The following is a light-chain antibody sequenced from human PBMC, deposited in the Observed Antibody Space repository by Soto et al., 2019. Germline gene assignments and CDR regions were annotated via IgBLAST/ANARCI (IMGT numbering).Light chain of an antibody. CDR1: QSVSNN. CDR2: GAS. Sequence: EIVLTQSPGTLSLSPGERATLSCRASQSVSNNYLAWYQQKPGQAPRLLIYGASTRATGIPARFSGSGSGTEFTLTISSLQSEDCAVYYCQQYDNWPRTFGQGTKVDIK. CDR3: QQYDNWPRT. V-gene: IGKV3-15*01. J-gene: IGKJ1*01.